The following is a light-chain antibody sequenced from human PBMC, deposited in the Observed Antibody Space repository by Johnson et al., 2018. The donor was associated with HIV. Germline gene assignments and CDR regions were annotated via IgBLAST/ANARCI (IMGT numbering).Light chain of an antibody. CDR3: GTWDSSLTASV. V-gene: IGLV1-51*01. J-gene: IGLJ1*01. CDR2: DNN. CDR1: SSNIGNSY. Sequence: QSILTQTPSVSAAPGQKVTISCSGSSSNIGNSYVSWYQQLPGKAPKLLIYDNNKRPSGIPDRFSGSKSGTSATLGITGLQTGDEAGYYCGTWDSSLTASVFGTGTKVTVL.